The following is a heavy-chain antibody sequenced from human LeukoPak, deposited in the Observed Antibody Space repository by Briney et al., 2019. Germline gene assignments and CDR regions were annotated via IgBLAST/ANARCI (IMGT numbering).Heavy chain of an antibody. J-gene: IGHJ1*01. Sequence: GGSLRLSCVAPGFSFSNLAMGWVRQAPGNGLEWVSVISDSGGITYYADSVKGRFTISRDNSKNTLDLQMNSLRAEDTAMYYCAGDRRYDSSGYFQHWGQGTLVAVSS. D-gene: IGHD3-22*01. CDR3: AGDRRYDSSGYFQH. V-gene: IGHV3-23*01. CDR1: GFSFSNLA. CDR2: ISDSGGIT.